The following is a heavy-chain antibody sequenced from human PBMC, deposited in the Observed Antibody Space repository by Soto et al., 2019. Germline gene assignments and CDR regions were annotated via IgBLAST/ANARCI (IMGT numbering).Heavy chain of an antibody. V-gene: IGHV1-2*04. J-gene: IGHJ6*02. CDR2: INPNSAGT. D-gene: IGHD6-19*01. Sequence: ASVKVSCKASGYTFTGYYMHWVRQAPGQGLEWMGWINPNSAGTNYAQNFQGWVTMTRDTSISTAYMELSRLRSDDTAVYYCAXGRGPRIAVACIPLGWDYYFDAMAVSGQCTTALVS. CDR1: GYTFTGYY. CDR3: AXGRGPRIAVACIPLGWDYYFDAMAV.